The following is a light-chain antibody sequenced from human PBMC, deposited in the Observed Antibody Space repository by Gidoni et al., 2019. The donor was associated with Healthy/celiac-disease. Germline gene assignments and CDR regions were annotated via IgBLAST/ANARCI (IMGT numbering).Light chain of an antibody. V-gene: IGLV3-1*01. CDR2: QDS. CDR1: KLGAKY. CDR3: QAWDSSLVV. Sequence: SYELTQPPSVSVSPGQTASITCSGDKLGAKYVCWYQQKPGQSPVLVIYQDSQRPSGIPERFSGSNSGNTATLTIRGTQAMDEADYYCQAWDSSLVVFGGGTKLTVL. J-gene: IGLJ2*01.